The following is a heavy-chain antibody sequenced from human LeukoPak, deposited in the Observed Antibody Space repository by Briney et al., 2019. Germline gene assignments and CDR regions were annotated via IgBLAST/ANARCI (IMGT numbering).Heavy chain of an antibody. CDR2: IIPIFGTA. CDR3: ARDITMVRGAKYNWFDP. CDR1: GGTFSSYA. V-gene: IGHV1-69*05. Sequence: APVKVSCKASGGTFSSYAISWVRQAPGQGLEWMGGIIPIFGTANYAQKFQGRVTITTDESTSTAYMELSSLRSEDTAVYYCARDITMVRGAKYNWFDPWGQGTLVTVSS. D-gene: IGHD3-10*01. J-gene: IGHJ5*02.